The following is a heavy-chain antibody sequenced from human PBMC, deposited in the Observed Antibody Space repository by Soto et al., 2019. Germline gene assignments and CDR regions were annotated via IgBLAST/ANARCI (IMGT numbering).Heavy chain of an antibody. D-gene: IGHD3-9*01. Sequence: SETLSLTCAVSGVSISSSNWWSWVRQPPGKGLEWIGEIYHSGSTNYNPSLKSRVTISVDTSKNHFSLKLTSVTAADTAVYYCARGTDTWFFALWGRGTLVTVSS. V-gene: IGHV4-4*02. CDR3: ARGTDTWFFAL. J-gene: IGHJ2*01. CDR2: IYHSGST. CDR1: GVSISSSNW.